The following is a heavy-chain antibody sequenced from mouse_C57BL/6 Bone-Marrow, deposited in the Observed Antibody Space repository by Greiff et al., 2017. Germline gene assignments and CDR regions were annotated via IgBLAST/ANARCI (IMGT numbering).Heavy chain of an antibody. CDR3: ARHEGSYYYGNWYFDV. CDR1: GYTFTEYT. V-gene: IGHV1-62-2*01. Sequence: QVQLQQSGAELVKPGASVKLSCKASGYTFTEYTIHWVKQRSGQGLEWIGWFYPGSGSIKYNEKFKDKATLTADKSSSTVYMDLSRVTSEDSAVYFCARHEGSYYYGNWYFDVWGTGTTVTVSS. J-gene: IGHJ1*03. CDR2: FYPGSGSI. D-gene: IGHD1-1*01.